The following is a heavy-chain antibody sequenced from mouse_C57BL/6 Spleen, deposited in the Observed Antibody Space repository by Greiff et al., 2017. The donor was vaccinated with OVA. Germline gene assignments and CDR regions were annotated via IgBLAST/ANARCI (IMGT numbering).Heavy chain of an antibody. V-gene: IGHV1-80*01. CDR3: ARSGDGYYLDY. CDR2: IYPGDGDT. Sequence: QVQLKESGAELVKPGASVKISCKASGYAFSSYWMNWVKQRPGKGLEWIGQIYPGDGDTNYNGKFKGKATLTADKSSSTAYMQLSSLTSEDSAVYFCARSGDGYYLDYWGQGTTLTVSS. D-gene: IGHD2-3*01. J-gene: IGHJ2*01. CDR1: GYAFSSYW.